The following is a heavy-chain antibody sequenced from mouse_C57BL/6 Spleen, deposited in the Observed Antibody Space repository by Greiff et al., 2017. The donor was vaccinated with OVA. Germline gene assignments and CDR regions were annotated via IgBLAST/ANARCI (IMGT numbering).Heavy chain of an antibody. CDR2: IYPGDGDT. CDR3: ARLGTTVVALDY. D-gene: IGHD1-1*01. Sequence: LEESGPELVKPGASVKISCKASGYAFSSSWMNWVKQRPGKGLEWIGRIYPGDGDTNYNGKFKGKATLTADKSSSTAYMQLSSLTSEDSAVYFCARLGTTVVALDYWGQGTTLTVSS. CDR1: GYAFSSSW. V-gene: IGHV1-82*01. J-gene: IGHJ2*01.